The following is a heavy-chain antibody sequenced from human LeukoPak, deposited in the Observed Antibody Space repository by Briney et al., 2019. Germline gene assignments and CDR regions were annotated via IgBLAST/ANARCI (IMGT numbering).Heavy chain of an antibody. J-gene: IGHJ4*02. V-gene: IGHV4-30-2*01. CDR3: ARVLVRGVITQFDY. CDR1: GGSFSGYY. D-gene: IGHD3-10*01. Sequence: SETLSLTCAVYGGSFSGYYWSWIRQPPGKGLEWIGYIYHSGSTYYNPSLKSRVTISVDRSKNQFSLKLSSVTAADTAVYYCARVLVRGVITQFDYWGQGTLVTVSS. CDR2: IYHSGST.